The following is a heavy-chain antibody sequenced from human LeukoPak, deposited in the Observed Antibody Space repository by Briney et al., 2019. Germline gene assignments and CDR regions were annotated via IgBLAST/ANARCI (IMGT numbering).Heavy chain of an antibody. V-gene: IGHV3-11*03. CDR3: ARSNLQYYDILTGYSGPQGSAHDAFDI. CDR1: GFTFSDYY. D-gene: IGHD3-9*01. Sequence: KPGGSLRLSCAASGFTFSDYYMSWIRQAPGKGLEWVSYISSSSSYTNYVDSVKGRFTISRDNAENSLYLQMNSLRAEDTAAYYCARSNLQYYDILTGYSGPQGSAHDAFDIWGQGTMVTVSS. CDR2: ISSSSSYT. J-gene: IGHJ3*02.